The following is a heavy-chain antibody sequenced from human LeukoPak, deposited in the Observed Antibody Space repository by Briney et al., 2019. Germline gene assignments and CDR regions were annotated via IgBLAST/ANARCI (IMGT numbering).Heavy chain of an antibody. V-gene: IGHV4-59*08. CDR3: ARRMSSGSITPVDDAFDI. Sequence: SETLSLTCTVSSGSINGYYWSWIRQPPGKGLEWIGYIYYSGSTNYNPSLKSRVTISVDTSKNQFSLKLSSVTAADTAVYYCARRMSSGSITPVDDAFDIWGQGTMVTVSS. CDR2: IYYSGST. D-gene: IGHD3-22*01. J-gene: IGHJ3*02. CDR1: SGSINGYY.